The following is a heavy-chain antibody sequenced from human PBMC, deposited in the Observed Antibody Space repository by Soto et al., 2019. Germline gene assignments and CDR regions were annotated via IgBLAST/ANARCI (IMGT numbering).Heavy chain of an antibody. CDR1: GYTFTSYD. J-gene: IGHJ5*02. D-gene: IGHD6-19*01. CDR2: MNPNSGIT. CDR3: ARSHSSGWKSWFDP. Sequence: ASVKVSCKASGYTFTSYDINWVRQATGQGLEWMGWMNPNSGITGYAQKFQGRVTMTRNTSISTAYMELSSLRSEDTAVYYCARSHSSGWKSWFDPWGQGTLVTVSS. V-gene: IGHV1-8*01.